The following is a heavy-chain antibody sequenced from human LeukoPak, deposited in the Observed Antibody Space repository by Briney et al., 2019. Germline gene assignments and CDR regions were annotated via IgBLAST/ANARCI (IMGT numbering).Heavy chain of an antibody. Sequence: GESLKISCKGSGYSFTSYWIGWVRQMPGKGLEWMGIIYPGDSDTRYSPSFQGQVTISADKSISTAYLQWSSLKASDTAMYYCARHIFLGGRSLAYDIWGQGTMVTVSS. CDR3: ARHIFLGGRSLAYDI. V-gene: IGHV5-51*01. CDR2: IYPGDSDT. D-gene: IGHD1-26*01. CDR1: GYSFTSYW. J-gene: IGHJ3*02.